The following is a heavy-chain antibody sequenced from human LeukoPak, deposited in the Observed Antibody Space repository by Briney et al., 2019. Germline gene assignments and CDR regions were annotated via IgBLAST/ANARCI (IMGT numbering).Heavy chain of an antibody. CDR3: ARGGRYSYGTQFDY. CDR2: MNPNSGNT. V-gene: IGHV1-8*01. Sequence: RASVTVSFTASGYTFTIYDINWVRQAPGQGLGWMGWMNPNSGNTGYAQKFQGRVTMTRNTSISTAYMELSSLRSEDTAVYYCARGGRYSYGTQFDYWGQGTLVTVSS. J-gene: IGHJ4*02. D-gene: IGHD5-18*01. CDR1: GYTFTIYD.